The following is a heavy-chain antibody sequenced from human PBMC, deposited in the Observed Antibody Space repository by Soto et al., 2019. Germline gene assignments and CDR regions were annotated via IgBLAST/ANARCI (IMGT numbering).Heavy chain of an antibody. V-gene: IGHV1-2*02. D-gene: IGHD1-1*01. Sequence: ASVKVSCKASGFTFTGHYIHWVRQAPGQGLEWVGWINPNSGGTSYAQKFQGRLTMTTDTSITAAYMELSRLSSDDTVFYYCAKSGSFFTPSLGYFDYWGQGTLVTVS. CDR2: INPNSGGT. CDR3: AKSGSFFTPSLGYFDY. J-gene: IGHJ4*02. CDR1: GFTFTGHY.